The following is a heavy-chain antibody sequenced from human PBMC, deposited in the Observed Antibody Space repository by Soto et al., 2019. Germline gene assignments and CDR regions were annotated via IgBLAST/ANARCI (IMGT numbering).Heavy chain of an antibody. Sequence: QVQLVESGGGLVKPGGSLRLSCAVSGFTVSDYYMTWIRQALGKGLEWVSYISSSTSHTNYADLVKGRFTISRDNAKNSLFLQMNSLRAEDTAVYYGARGRGAAADYFHLWGHGTLVTVSS. CDR2: ISSSTSHT. J-gene: IGHJ4*01. D-gene: IGHD6-13*01. CDR3: ARGRGAAADYFHL. V-gene: IGHV3-11*05. CDR1: GFTVSDYY.